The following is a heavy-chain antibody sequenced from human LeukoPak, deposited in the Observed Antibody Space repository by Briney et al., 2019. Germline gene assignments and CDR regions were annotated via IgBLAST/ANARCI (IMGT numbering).Heavy chain of an antibody. CDR2: IYYSRST. CDR1: GVSISSYY. D-gene: IGHD5-18*01. V-gene: IGHV4-59*01. J-gene: IGHJ6*03. Sequence: SETLSLTCTVSGVSISSYYWSWIRQPPGKGLEWLGYIYYSRSTNYNPSLKSRATISVDTSKNQFTLQLSSVTAADTAVYYCAGGYSYGSTYYYMDVWGKGTPVTISS. CDR3: AGGYSYGSTYYYMDV.